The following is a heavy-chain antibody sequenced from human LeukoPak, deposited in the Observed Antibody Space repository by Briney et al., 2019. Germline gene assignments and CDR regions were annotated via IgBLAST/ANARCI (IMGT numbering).Heavy chain of an antibody. J-gene: IGHJ4*02. V-gene: IGHV3-7*01. CDR3: ARAPPAASFDY. D-gene: IGHD2-2*01. CDR1: GFTFSSYW. Sequence: PGGSLRLPCAASGFTFSSYWMSWVRQAPGKGLEWVANIKQDGSEKYYVDSVKGRFTISRDNAKNSLYLQMNSLRAEDTAVYYCARAPPAASFDYWGQGTLVTVSS. CDR2: IKQDGSEK.